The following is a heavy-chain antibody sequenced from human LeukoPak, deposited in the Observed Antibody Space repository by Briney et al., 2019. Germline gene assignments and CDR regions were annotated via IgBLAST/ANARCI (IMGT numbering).Heavy chain of an antibody. J-gene: IGHJ6*03. CDR1: GYTFTSYY. CDR3: ARDPHYGHYYYYMDV. V-gene: IGHV1-46*01. CDR2: INPSGGST. Sequence: ASVKVSCKASGYTFTSYYMHWVRQAPGQGLEWMGIINPSGGSTSYAQKFQGRVTMTRDTSTSTVYMELSSLRSEDTAVYYCARDPHYGHYYYYMDVWGKGTTVTISS. D-gene: IGHD4-17*01.